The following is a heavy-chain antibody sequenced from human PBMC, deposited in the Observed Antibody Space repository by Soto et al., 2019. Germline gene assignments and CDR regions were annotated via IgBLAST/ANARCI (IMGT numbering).Heavy chain of an antibody. Sequence: SVKVSCKASGGTFSSYAISWVRQAPGQGLEWMGGIIPIFGTANYAQKFQGRVTITADESKSTAYMELSSLRSEETAVYYCAREAAGSSVHYYYYGMDVWGQGTTVTVCS. D-gene: IGHD2-2*01. V-gene: IGHV1-69*13. CDR2: IIPIFGTA. J-gene: IGHJ6*02. CDR3: AREAAGSSVHYYYYGMDV. CDR1: GGTFSSYA.